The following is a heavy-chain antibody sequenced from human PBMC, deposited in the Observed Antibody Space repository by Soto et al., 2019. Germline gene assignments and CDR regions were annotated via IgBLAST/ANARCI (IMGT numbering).Heavy chain of an antibody. Sequence: GWSLRLSCASSVFIFISYEMNWVRQAPGKGLEWLSHITSSGYNTYYAESVKGRFTISRDNAKNLLYLEMNSLRAEDTAVYYCARGYSGGWSRGGYFELWGQGALVTVSS. CDR2: ITSSGYNT. V-gene: IGHV3-48*03. CDR1: VFIFISYE. CDR3: ARGYSGGWSRGGYFEL. J-gene: IGHJ4*02. D-gene: IGHD6-13*01.